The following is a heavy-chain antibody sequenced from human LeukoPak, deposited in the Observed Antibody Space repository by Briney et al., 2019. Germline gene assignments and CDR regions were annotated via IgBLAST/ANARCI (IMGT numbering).Heavy chain of an antibody. J-gene: IGHJ4*02. Sequence: GGSLRLSCAASGFTFSSYAMSWVRQAPGKGLEWVAAISGSGVSTYYADSVKGRFTISRDNSKNTLYLQMNSLRAEDTAVYYCAKDHSSGSDFDYWGQGTLVTVSS. V-gene: IGHV3-23*01. CDR3: AKDHSSGSDFDY. CDR2: ISGSGVST. D-gene: IGHD6-19*01. CDR1: GFTFSSYA.